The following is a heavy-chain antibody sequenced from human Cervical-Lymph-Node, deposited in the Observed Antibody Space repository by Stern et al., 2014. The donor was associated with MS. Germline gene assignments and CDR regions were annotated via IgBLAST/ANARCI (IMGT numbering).Heavy chain of an antibody. Sequence: QVQLQESGPGPVKPSQTLSLTCTVSGGSITSASYYWSWIRQPAGKGLEWIGRIYASGRTNYNPSLSSRVPIAGDPSKTHFSLKLSSGTAADAAVYYCARLARWEELSGGAFDIWGQGTTVSVSS. CDR2: IYASGRT. D-gene: IGHD1-26*01. J-gene: IGHJ3*02. V-gene: IGHV4-61*02. CDR3: ARLARWEELSGGAFDI. CDR1: GGSITSASYY.